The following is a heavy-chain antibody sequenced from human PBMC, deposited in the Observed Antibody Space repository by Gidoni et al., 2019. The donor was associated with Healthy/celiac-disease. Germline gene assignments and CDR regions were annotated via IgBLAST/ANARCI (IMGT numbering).Heavy chain of an antibody. CDR2: IDPSDSYT. CDR3: ARRVSGWDQDAFDI. D-gene: IGHD1-26*01. V-gene: IGHV5-10-1*03. J-gene: IGHJ3*02. CDR1: GYSFTSYW. Sequence: EVQLVQSGAEVKKPGESLRISCKGSGYSFTSYWISWGRQMPGKGLEWRGRIDPSDSYTNYSPSVQGHVTISADKSISTAYLQWSSLKASDTAMYYCARRVSGWDQDAFDIWGQGTMVTVSS.